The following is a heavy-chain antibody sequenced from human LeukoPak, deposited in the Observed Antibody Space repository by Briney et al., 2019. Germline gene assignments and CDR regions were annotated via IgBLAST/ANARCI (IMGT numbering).Heavy chain of an antibody. Sequence: PSETLSLTCTVSGGSISNDDYYWSWIRQPPGKGLEWIGYIYYSGRTHYNPSLKSRVTISVDTSKNQFSLKLSSVTAADTAVYYCARDRYWGSSRGIDYWGQGTLVTVSS. J-gene: IGHJ4*02. V-gene: IGHV4-30-4*02. CDR3: ARDRYWGSSRGIDY. D-gene: IGHD7-27*01. CDR2: IYYSGRT. CDR1: GGSISNDDYY.